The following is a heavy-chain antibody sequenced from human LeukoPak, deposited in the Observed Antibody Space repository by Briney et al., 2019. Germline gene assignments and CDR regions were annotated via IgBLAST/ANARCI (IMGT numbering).Heavy chain of an antibody. D-gene: IGHD3-22*01. CDR1: GYTFSSFS. CDR2: IRVRSNYI. CDR3: VRLRRNSDTSGYYYYYDF. Sequence: GGSLRLSCVASGYTFSSFSINWVRQAPGKGLEWVSSIRVRSNYIYYADSVRGRFSISRDDARDSLFLQMNSLRAEDTAVYYCVRLRRNSDTSGYYYYYDFWGQGTLVTVSS. J-gene: IGHJ4*02. V-gene: IGHV3-21*01.